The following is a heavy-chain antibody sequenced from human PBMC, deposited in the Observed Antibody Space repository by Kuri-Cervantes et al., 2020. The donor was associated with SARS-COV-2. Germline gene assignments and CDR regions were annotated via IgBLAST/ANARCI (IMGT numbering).Heavy chain of an antibody. CDR2: IYYSGST. J-gene: IGHJ4*02. V-gene: IGHV4-59*01. Sequence: SETLSLTCTVSGGSISSYYWSWIRQPPGKGLEWIGYIYYSGSTNYNPSLKSRVTISVDTSKNQFSLKLSSVTAADTAVYYCVGGSWGYPFDYWGQGTLVTVSS. CDR3: VGGSWGYPFDY. CDR1: GGSISSYY. D-gene: IGHD5-12*01.